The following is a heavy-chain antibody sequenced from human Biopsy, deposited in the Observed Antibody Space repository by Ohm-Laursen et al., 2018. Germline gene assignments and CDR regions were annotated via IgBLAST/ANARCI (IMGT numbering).Heavy chain of an antibody. CDR2: IYSGGNT. V-gene: IGHV4-61*01. CDR1: GDSHTSGPEN. CDR3: ARGRRTSGWPYFDN. Sequence: GTLSLTCTVSGDSHTSGPENWSWIRQSPGQGLEYIGFIYSGGNTNYNPSLKNRVTMSVDTSKNQFYLKLYSVTAADTAVYYCARGRRTSGWPYFDNWGQGALVIVSP. J-gene: IGHJ4*02. D-gene: IGHD6-19*01.